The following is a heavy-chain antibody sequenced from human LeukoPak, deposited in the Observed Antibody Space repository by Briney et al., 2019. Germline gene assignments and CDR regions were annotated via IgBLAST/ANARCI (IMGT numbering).Heavy chain of an antibody. CDR3: ARPRYYYGSGPWGI. V-gene: IGHV3-13*04. CDR1: GFTFSSYD. CDR2: IGIAGDT. J-gene: IGHJ3*02. Sequence: PGGSLRLSCAASGFTFSSYDMHWVRQATGKGLEWVSSIGIAGDTYYPGSVKGRFTISRENAKNSLYLQMNSLTAGDTAVYYCARPRYYYGSGPWGIWGQGTMVTVSS. D-gene: IGHD3-10*01.